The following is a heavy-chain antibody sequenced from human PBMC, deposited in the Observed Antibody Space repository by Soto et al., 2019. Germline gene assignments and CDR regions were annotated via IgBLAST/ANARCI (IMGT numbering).Heavy chain of an antibody. CDR2: IYYSGST. V-gene: IGHV4-39*01. CDR3: AGGTRDSSGYLDGY. Sequence: SETLSLTCTVSGGSISSSSYCWGWIRQPPGKGLEWIGSIYYSGSTYYNPSLKSRVTISVDTSKNQFSLKLSSVTAADTAVYYCAGGTRDSSGYLDGYWGQGTLVTVSS. D-gene: IGHD3-22*01. J-gene: IGHJ4*02. CDR1: GGSISSSSYC.